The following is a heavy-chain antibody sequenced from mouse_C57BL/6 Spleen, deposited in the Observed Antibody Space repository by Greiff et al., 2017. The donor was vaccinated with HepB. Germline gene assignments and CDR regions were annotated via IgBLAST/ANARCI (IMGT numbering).Heavy chain of an antibody. V-gene: IGHV1-55*01. J-gene: IGHJ1*03. D-gene: IGHD1-1*01. CDR3: ARGNSYYYGSSYWYFDV. CDR2: IYPGSGST. CDR1: GYTFTSYW. Sequence: QVQLQQPGAELVKPGASVKMSCKASGYTFTSYWITWVKQRPGQGLEWIGDIYPGSGSTNYNEKFKSKATLTVDTSSSTAYMQLCSLTSEDSAVYYCARGNSYYYGSSYWYFDVWGTGTTVTVSS.